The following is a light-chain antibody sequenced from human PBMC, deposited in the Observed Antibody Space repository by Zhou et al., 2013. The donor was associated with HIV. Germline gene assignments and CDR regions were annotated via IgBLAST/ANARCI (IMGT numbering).Light chain of an antibody. V-gene: IGKV1-17*01. Sequence: DIQMTQSPSSLSASVGDRVTITCRASQGIGNDLHWCQQKPGKAPKRLIYAASSLQSGVPSRFSGSGSGTDFTLTISSLQPEDVATYYCQKXDGVPWTFGQGTKVEIK. J-gene: IGKJ1*01. CDR1: QGIGND. CDR2: AAS. CDR3: QKXDGVPWT.